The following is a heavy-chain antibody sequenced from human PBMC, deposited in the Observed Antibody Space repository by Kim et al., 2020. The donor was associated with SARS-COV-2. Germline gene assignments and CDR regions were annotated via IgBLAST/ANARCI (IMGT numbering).Heavy chain of an antibody. CDR1: GFTFSNAW. D-gene: IGHD2-2*01. Sequence: GGSLRLSCAASGFTFSNAWMSWVRQAPGKGLEWVGRIKSKTDGGTTDYAAPVKGRFTISRDDSKNTLYLQMNSLKTEDTAVYYCTTGAWGSYCSSTSCKYRYYFDYWGQGTLVTVSS. V-gene: IGHV3-15*01. CDR3: TTGAWGSYCSSTSCKYRYYFDY. J-gene: IGHJ4*02. CDR2: IKSKTDGGTT.